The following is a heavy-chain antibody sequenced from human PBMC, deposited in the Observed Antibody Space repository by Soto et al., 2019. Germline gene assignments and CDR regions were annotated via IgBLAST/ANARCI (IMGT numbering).Heavy chain of an antibody. V-gene: IGHV5-51*01. D-gene: IGHD6-19*01. CDR2: IYPDDSDT. Sequence: GESLKISCQGSGYSFTNYWIAWVRQMPGKGLEWMGRIYPDDSDTRYSPSFQGQVTISADKSISTAYLQWSSLKASDTAMYYCERQSSGWNRYVENWGQGTLVTVSS. CDR1: GYSFTNYW. J-gene: IGHJ4*02. CDR3: ERQSSGWNRYVEN.